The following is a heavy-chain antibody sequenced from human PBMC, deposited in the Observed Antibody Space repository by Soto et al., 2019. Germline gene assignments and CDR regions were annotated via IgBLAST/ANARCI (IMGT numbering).Heavy chain of an antibody. J-gene: IGHJ5*02. Sequence: TLSLTCTVSGGSISSGGYYWSWIRQHPGKGLEWIGYIYYSGSTYYNPSLKSRVTISVDTSKNQFSLKLRSVTAADTAVYYSARDLGSYGYNSFVPWGQGTLVTVSS. CDR3: ARDLGSYGYNSFVP. V-gene: IGHV4-31*03. CDR1: GGSISSGGYY. CDR2: IYYSGST. D-gene: IGHD5-18*01.